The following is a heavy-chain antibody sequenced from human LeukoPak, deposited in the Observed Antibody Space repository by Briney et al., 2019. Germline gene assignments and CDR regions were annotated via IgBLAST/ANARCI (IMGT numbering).Heavy chain of an antibody. CDR2: TVGGGSPNT. V-gene: IGHV3-23*01. D-gene: IGHD3-22*01. Sequence: GGSLRLSCAASGFYFANYAMSWVRQAPGKGLGWVSATVGGGSPNTYHADSVKGRFTISRDNSKNTLYLQMNSLRDEDTAVYYCAKDGHPKFYDSSDYTHFDYWGQGTLVTVSS. J-gene: IGHJ4*02. CDR3: AKDGHPKFYDSSDYTHFDY. CDR1: GFYFANYA.